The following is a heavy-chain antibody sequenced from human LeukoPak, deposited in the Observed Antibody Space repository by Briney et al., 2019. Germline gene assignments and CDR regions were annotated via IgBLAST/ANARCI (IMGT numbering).Heavy chain of an antibody. J-gene: IGHJ4*02. D-gene: IGHD5-12*01. CDR3: ARSVDIVATIDY. CDR2: ISSNGGST. V-gene: IGHV3-64*01. CDR1: GFTFSSYA. Sequence: GGSLRLSCAASGFTFSSYAMHWVRQAPGKGLEYVSAISSNGGSTYYANSVKGRFTISRDNSKNMLYLQMGSLRAEDMAVYYCARSVDIVATIDYWGQGTLVTVSS.